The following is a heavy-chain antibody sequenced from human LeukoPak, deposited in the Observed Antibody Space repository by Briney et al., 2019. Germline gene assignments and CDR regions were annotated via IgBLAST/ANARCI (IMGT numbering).Heavy chain of an antibody. CDR1: GGSISTYY. Sequence: SETLSLTCTISGGSISTYYWSWIRQPPGEGLDWIAYIHYSGSTNYNPSLKSRVTISVDTSKNQFSLKLKSVTAADTAVYYCARDTRGDKLSGIHGFDMWGQGTMVTVSS. CDR3: ARDTRGDKLSGIHGFDM. CDR2: IHYSGST. D-gene: IGHD7-27*01. V-gene: IGHV4-59*12. J-gene: IGHJ3*02.